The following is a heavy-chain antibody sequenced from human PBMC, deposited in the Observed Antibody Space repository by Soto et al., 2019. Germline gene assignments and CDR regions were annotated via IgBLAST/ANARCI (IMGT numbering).Heavy chain of an antibody. Sequence: QVQLQQWGAGLLKPSETLSLTCAVYGGSFSGYYWSWIRQPPGKGLEWIGEINHSGSTNYNPSLKSRVTISVDTSKNQFSLKMSSVTAADTAVYYCARVGQLAPNYYMDVWGKGTTVTVSS. D-gene: IGHD6-6*01. J-gene: IGHJ6*03. V-gene: IGHV4-34*01. CDR3: ARVGQLAPNYYMDV. CDR1: GGSFSGYY. CDR2: INHSGST.